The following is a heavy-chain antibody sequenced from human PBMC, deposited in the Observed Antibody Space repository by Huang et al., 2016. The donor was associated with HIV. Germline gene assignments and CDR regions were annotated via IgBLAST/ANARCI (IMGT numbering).Heavy chain of an antibody. D-gene: IGHD6-13*01. CDR1: GFTFRSYG. CDR3: AKGGSAAAVLDF. J-gene: IGHJ4*02. Sequence: QVQLVESGGGVVQPGRSLRISCAASGFTFRSYGMHWVRQAPGKGLGWVAVISDDAKTKYYADSVKGRFSISRDNSKTTVYLQLNSLRLEDTAVYYCAKGGSAAAVLDFWGQGTLVTVSS. CDR2: ISDDAKTK. V-gene: IGHV3-30*18.